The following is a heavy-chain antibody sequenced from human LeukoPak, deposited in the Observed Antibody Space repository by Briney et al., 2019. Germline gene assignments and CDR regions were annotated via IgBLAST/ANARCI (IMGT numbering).Heavy chain of an antibody. Sequence: SETLSLTCAVYGGSFSGYYWSWIRQPPGKGLEWIGEINHSGSTNYNPSLKSRVTISVDTSKSQFSLKLSSVTAAGTAIYYCARGGYYGSGNDFRFDPWGQGTLVTVSS. J-gene: IGHJ5*02. CDR1: GGSFSGYY. V-gene: IGHV4-34*01. D-gene: IGHD3-10*01. CDR3: ARGGYYGSGNDFRFDP. CDR2: INHSGST.